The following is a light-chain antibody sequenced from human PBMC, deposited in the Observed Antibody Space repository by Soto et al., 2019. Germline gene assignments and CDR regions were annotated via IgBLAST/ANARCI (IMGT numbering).Light chain of an antibody. CDR1: QSVSSNY. J-gene: IGKJ2*03. CDR3: QQHGGSPLYS. V-gene: IGKV3-20*01. Sequence: EIVLTQSPGTLSLSPGERATLSCRASQSVSSNYLAWYQQKPGRAPRLLVYGASGRATGIPDRFSGSGSGTDFTLTISSLEPDDFAVYYCQQHGGSPLYSFGQGTKLEVK. CDR2: GAS.